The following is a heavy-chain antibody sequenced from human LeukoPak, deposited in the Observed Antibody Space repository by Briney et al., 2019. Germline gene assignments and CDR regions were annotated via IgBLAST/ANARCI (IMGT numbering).Heavy chain of an antibody. V-gene: IGHV4-4*02. CDR1: GGSITSGNW. Sequence: SETLSLTCAVSGGSITSGNWWSWVRQPPGKGLEWIGQIFHTGSTSYSPSLKSRVTISMDKSKNQISLRLTSVTAADTAVYYCARSPTKRVPEDYWGQGTLVTVSS. J-gene: IGHJ4*02. CDR2: IFHTGST. D-gene: IGHD2-2*01. CDR3: ARSPTKRVPEDY.